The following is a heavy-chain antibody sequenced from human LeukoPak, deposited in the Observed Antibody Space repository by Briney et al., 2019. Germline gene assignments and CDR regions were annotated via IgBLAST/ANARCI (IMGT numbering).Heavy chain of an antibody. D-gene: IGHD6-6*01. V-gene: IGHV3-7*01. CDR3: ARIGYSSSSSDY. CDR1: GFTFSSYW. CDR2: IKQDGSEK. Sequence: PGGSLRLSCAAPGFTFSSYWMSWVRQAPGKGLEWVANIKQDGSEKYYVDSVKGRFTISRDNAKNSLHLQMNSLRAEDTAVYYCARIGYSSSSSDYWGQGTLVTVSS. J-gene: IGHJ4*02.